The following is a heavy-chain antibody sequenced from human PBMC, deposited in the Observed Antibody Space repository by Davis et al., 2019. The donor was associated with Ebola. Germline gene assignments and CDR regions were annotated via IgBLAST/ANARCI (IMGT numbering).Heavy chain of an antibody. CDR3: ARPYYYGPNPTYGMDV. Sequence: ASVMVSCKASAYTFTGSSMHWVRQAPAQGLEWMGSINPNSGGTSYAQKLQGWVTMPRDTSISTAYMELSRLRSEDTAVYYCARPYYYGPNPTYGMDVWGQGTTVTVSS. CDR2: INPNSGGT. CDR1: AYTFTGSS. V-gene: IGHV1-2*04. J-gene: IGHJ6*02. D-gene: IGHD3-10*01.